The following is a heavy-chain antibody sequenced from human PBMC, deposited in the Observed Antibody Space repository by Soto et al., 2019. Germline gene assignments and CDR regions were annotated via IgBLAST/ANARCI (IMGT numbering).Heavy chain of an antibody. Sequence: PSETLSLTCGVSGGSFDCYYWSWLRQSTGKGLEWIGEISGSGATNYNPALKSRVSLSLDTSKNQFSLKLDSVTASDTAVYYCAKLWRHWGQGTLVTVSS. J-gene: IGHJ4*02. D-gene: IGHD2-21*01. CDR1: GGSFDCYY. V-gene: IGHV4-34*01. CDR2: ISGSGAT. CDR3: AKLWRH.